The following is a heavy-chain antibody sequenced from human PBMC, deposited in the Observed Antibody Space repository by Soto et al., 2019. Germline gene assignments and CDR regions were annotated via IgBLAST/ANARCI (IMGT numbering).Heavy chain of an antibody. Sequence: QVQLQESGPGLVKPSQTLSLTCTVSGCSISSGDYYWSWLRQPPVKGLDWIGYIYYSGRTYYNPSLMTRVTISVDTSQSRFSLKLSSVTDAHTPVYYCARVAPSRWDGPYFFDYGGQGTLVTVSS. CDR3: ARVAPSRWDGPYFFDY. J-gene: IGHJ4*02. D-gene: IGHD6-6*01. CDR2: IYYSGRT. V-gene: IGHV4-30-4*01. CDR1: GCSISSGDYY.